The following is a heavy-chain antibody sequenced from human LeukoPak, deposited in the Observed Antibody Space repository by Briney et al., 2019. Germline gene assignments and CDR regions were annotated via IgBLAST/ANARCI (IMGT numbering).Heavy chain of an antibody. CDR3: ARFEAYPLYYYYYMDV. CDR1: GGSISSGSYY. CDR2: IYTSGST. J-gene: IGHJ6*03. V-gene: IGHV4-61*02. Sequence: SQTLSLTCTVSGGSISSGSYYWSWIRQPAGKGLEWIGRIYTSGSTNYNPSLKSRVTISVDTSKNQFSLKLSSVSAADTAVYYCARFEAYPLYYYYYMDVWGKGTTVTVSS.